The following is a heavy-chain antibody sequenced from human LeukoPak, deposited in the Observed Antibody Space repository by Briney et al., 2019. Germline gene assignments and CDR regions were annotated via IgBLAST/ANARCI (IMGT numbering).Heavy chain of an antibody. J-gene: IGHJ5*02. CDR1: GFTFSDCY. Sequence: GGSLRLSCSASGFTFSDCYMHWVRQAPGKGLEWVAVIWYDGSNKYYADSVKGRFTISRDNSKNTLYLQMNSLRAEDTAVYYCTLQGFDPWGQGTLVTVSS. V-gene: IGHV3-33*08. CDR2: IWYDGSNK. CDR3: TLQGFDP.